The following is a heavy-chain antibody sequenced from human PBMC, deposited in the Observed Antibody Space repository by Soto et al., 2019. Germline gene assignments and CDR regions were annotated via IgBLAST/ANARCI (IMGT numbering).Heavy chain of an antibody. CDR2: IYWNDDK. J-gene: IGHJ3*01. CDR1: GISLSTSGVG. D-gene: IGHD6-6*01. Sequence: QITVKGSGPTLAKPTQTLTLTCSLSGISLSTSGVGLGWIRQTPGKALEGLALIYWNDDKHYTPSLKSRLTITKDTSKNQAVLTMTNMDPVDTATYYCARGLATLPVFAFDVWGQGTVVTVSS. V-gene: IGHV2-5*01. CDR3: ARGLATLPVFAFDV.